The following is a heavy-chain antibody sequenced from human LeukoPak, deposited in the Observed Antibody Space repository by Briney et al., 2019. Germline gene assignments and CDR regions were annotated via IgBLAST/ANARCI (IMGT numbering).Heavy chain of an antibody. CDR1: GFTFSTYA. CDR2: ISGSGDRT. CDR3: AKDRPNYHESNGHYYRPNGDY. J-gene: IGHJ4*02. V-gene: IGHV3-23*01. D-gene: IGHD3-22*01. Sequence: GGSLRLSCAASGFTFSTYAMSWVRQAPGKGLEWVSRISGSGDRTFYADDVKDRFTIPRDNSENTLYLQMSRLRAEDTAVYYCAKDRPNYHESNGHYYRPNGDYWGQGTLGTVSA.